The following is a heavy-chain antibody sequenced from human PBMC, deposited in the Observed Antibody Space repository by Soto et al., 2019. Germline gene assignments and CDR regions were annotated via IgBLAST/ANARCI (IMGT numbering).Heavy chain of an antibody. V-gene: IGHV2-5*02. Sequence: QITLKESGPTLVKPTQTLTLTCTFSGFSLSTSGVGVGWIRQPPGKALEWLALIYWDDDKRYSPSLKSRLTITKDPSKHPLVLTLTTMDPVDTATYFCAPTHLSTYYDVWSDYSGGGFDFWGQGALVTVSS. J-gene: IGHJ4*02. CDR1: GFSLSTSGVG. CDR2: IYWDDDK. D-gene: IGHD3-3*01. CDR3: APTHLSTYYDVWSDYSGGGFDF.